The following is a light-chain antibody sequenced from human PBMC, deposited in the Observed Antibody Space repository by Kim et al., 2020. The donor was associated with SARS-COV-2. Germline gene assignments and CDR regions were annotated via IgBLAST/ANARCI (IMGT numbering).Light chain of an antibody. V-gene: IGKV3-20*01. J-gene: IGKJ2*01. CDR1: ESVCSQC. Sequence: SPGERASLSCRTSESVCSQCLAWYQQKPGQAPRLLIYSVSHRATGSPDRFSGSGSGTEFTLTISRLEPEDFAVYYCQQYGIAPPYTFGQGTKLEI. CDR3: QQYGIAPPYT. CDR2: SVS.